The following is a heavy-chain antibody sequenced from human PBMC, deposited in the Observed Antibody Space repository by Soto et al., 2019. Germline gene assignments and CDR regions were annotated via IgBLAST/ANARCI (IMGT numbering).Heavy chain of an antibody. CDR3: ARDGGYGSGSREDY. Sequence: QVQLVESGGGVVQPGRSLRLSCAASGFSFSSYGMHWVRQAPGKGLEWVAILWYDGSNKYYADFVKGRFTISSDNSKNTLYLQMNNLRVKDRAVYYGARDGGYGSGSREDYWGQGTLVTVSS. D-gene: IGHD3-10*01. V-gene: IGHV3-33*01. CDR2: LWYDGSNK. J-gene: IGHJ4*02. CDR1: GFSFSSYG.